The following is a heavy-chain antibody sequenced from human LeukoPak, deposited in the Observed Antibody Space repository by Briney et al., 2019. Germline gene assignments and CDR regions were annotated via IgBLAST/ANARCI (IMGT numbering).Heavy chain of an antibody. CDR3: ARDGYSYGMVFDY. Sequence: PGGSLRLSCVASGFPLRSYEMNWVPQAPGRGLERVSYIDSSGSIISYADSVKGRFTISRDNAKNSLYMQMNSLRAEDTAVYYCARDGYSYGMVFDYWGQGTLVTVSS. D-gene: IGHD5-18*01. J-gene: IGHJ4*02. V-gene: IGHV3-48*03. CDR1: GFPLRSYE. CDR2: IDSSGSII.